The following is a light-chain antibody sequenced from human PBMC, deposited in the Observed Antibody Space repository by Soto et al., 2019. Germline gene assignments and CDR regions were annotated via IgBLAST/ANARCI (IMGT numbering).Light chain of an antibody. CDR3: QQYKKWTWT. CDR2: GAS. V-gene: IGKV3-15*01. Sequence: EIVMTQSPATLSVSPGERATLSCTASQSVSSNLAWYQQKPGQAPRLLIYGASTRATGIPSRFSGSGSGTEFTLTISSLQSEDFAVYYCQQYKKWTWTFDQGTKVEIK. J-gene: IGKJ1*01. CDR1: QSVSSN.